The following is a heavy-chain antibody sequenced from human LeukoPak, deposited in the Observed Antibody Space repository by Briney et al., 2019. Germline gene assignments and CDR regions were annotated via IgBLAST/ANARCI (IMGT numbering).Heavy chain of an antibody. Sequence: PSETLSLICTVSGGSISSYYWSWIRQPPGKGLEWIGCIYYSGSTSYNPSLKSRVTISVDTSRNQFSLKLSSVTAADTAVYYCARCITMVRGWGYMDVWGKGTTVTISS. D-gene: IGHD3-10*01. CDR1: GGSISSYY. CDR2: IYYSGST. J-gene: IGHJ6*03. V-gene: IGHV4-59*01. CDR3: ARCITMVRGWGYMDV.